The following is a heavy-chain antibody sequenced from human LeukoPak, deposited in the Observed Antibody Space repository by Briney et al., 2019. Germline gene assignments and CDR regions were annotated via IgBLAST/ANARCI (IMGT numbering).Heavy chain of an antibody. Sequence: PSETLSLTCTVSGGSISSHYWSWIRQPPGKGLEWIGYLYYTGSTNYNPSLKSRVTLSVDTSKNNFSLKMSSVTAADTAVYYCARIESGELLTPFDYWGQGTLVTVSS. J-gene: IGHJ4*02. CDR2: LYYTGST. CDR3: ARIESGELLTPFDY. CDR1: GGSISSHY. V-gene: IGHV4-59*11. D-gene: IGHD3-10*01.